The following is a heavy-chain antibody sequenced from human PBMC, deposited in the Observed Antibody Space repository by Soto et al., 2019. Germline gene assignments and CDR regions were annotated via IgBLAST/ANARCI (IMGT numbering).Heavy chain of an antibody. CDR2: VNNDGTDT. D-gene: IGHD6-13*01. V-gene: IGHV3-74*03. Sequence: GGSLRLSCAASGLTFSNYWMYFGRQAPGKGLVRVSRVNNDGTDTTHADSVKGRFTVSRDNAENTLYLQMNSLRAEATAAYYCARGGLQHALDVWGQGSTVTVPS. J-gene: IGHJ6*02. CDR1: GLTFSNYW. CDR3: ARGGLQHALDV.